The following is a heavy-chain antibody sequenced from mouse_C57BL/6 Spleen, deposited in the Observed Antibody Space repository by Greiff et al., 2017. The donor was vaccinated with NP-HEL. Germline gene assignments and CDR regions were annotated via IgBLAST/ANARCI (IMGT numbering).Heavy chain of an antibody. CDR2: LDPSDSYT. D-gene: IGHD5-1-1*01. CDR3: ARRHTPYYYAMDY. J-gene: IGHJ4*01. Sequence: QVQLQQPGAELVMPGASVKLSCKASGYTFTSYWMHWVKQRPGQGLEWIGELDPSDSYTNYNQKFKGKSTLTVDKSSSTAYMQLSSLTSEDSAVYYCARRHTPYYYAMDYWGQGTSVTVSS. V-gene: IGHV1-69*01. CDR1: GYTFTSYW.